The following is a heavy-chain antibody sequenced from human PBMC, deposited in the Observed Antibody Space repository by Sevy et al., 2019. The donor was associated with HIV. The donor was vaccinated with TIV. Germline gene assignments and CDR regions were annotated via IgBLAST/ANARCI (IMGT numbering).Heavy chain of an antibody. Sequence: GESLKISCKGSGYTFTNYWIGWVRQMPGKGLEWMGIIYPGDSDTRYSPFFQGQVTISADKSISTAYLQWSSLKASDTAIYYCVRHPGVATLYFDYWGQGILVTVSS. CDR1: GYTFTNYW. CDR3: VRHPGVATLYFDY. V-gene: IGHV5-51*01. CDR2: IYPGDSDT. D-gene: IGHD5-12*01. J-gene: IGHJ4*02.